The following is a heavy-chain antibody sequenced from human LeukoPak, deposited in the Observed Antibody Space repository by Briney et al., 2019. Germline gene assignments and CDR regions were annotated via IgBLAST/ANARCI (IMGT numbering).Heavy chain of an antibody. CDR2: IIPIFGTA. V-gene: IGHV1-69*05. J-gene: IGHJ3*02. Sequence: VASVKVSCKASGYTFTSYGISWVRQAPGQGLEWMGGIIPIFGTANYAQKFQGRVTITTDESTSTAYMELSSLRSEDTAVYYCARDLYDSSGYSRPVAFDIWGQGTIVTVSS. D-gene: IGHD3-22*01. CDR3: ARDLYDSSGYSRPVAFDI. CDR1: GYTFTSYG.